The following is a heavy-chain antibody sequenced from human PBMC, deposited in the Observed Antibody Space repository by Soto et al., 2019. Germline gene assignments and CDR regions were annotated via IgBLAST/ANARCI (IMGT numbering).Heavy chain of an antibody. CDR2: ISAYNGNT. CDR1: GYTFTSYG. V-gene: IGHV1-18*04. CDR3: ARDLSSGYYFTYYYYGTDV. J-gene: IGHJ6*02. Sequence: GASVKVSCKASGYTFTSYGISWVRQAPVQGLEWMGWISAYNGNTNYAQKLQGRVTMTTDTSTSTAYMELTSLRSDDTAVYYCARDLSSGYYFTYYYYGTDVWGQGTTVTVSS. D-gene: IGHD3-22*01.